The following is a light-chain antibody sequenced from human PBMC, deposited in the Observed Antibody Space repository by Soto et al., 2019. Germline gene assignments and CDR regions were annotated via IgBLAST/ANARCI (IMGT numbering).Light chain of an antibody. J-gene: IGLJ1*01. Sequence: QSVLTQPPSASGTPGQRVSISCSGGSSNIGSHNVYWYQQLPGTAPKLLIFKNNQRPSGVPDRFSGSKSGTSASLAISVLRSEDEADYYCAAWDDSLSGRVFGTGTKVTVL. V-gene: IGLV1-47*01. CDR3: AAWDDSLSGRV. CDR2: KNN. CDR1: SSNIGSHN.